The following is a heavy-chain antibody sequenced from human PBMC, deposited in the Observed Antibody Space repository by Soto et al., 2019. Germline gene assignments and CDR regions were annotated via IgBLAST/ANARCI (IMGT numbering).Heavy chain of an antibody. J-gene: IGHJ3*02. D-gene: IGHD6-13*01. Sequence: GGSLRLSCAASGFTFSSYAMSWVRQAPGKGLEWVSAISGSGGSTYYADSVKGRFTISRDNSKNTLYLQMNSLRAEDTAVYYCAKDHGGYSSSWHALNCAFDIWGQGTMVTVSS. CDR2: ISGSGGST. V-gene: IGHV3-23*01. CDR1: GFTFSSYA. CDR3: AKDHGGYSSSWHALNCAFDI.